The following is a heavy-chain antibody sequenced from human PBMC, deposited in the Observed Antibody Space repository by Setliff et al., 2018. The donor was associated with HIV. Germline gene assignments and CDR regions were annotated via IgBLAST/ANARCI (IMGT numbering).Heavy chain of an antibody. CDR1: GFTVSSNY. Sequence: GGSLRLSCAASGFTVSSNYMSWVRQAPGKGLEWVAVIWYDGSNKYYADSVKGRFTISRDNSKNTLYLQMNSLRAEDTAVYYCAKGSLPSGYSYGFFDYWGQGTLVTVSS. D-gene: IGHD5-18*01. V-gene: IGHV3-33*06. CDR2: IWYDGSNK. J-gene: IGHJ4*02. CDR3: AKGSLPSGYSYGFFDY.